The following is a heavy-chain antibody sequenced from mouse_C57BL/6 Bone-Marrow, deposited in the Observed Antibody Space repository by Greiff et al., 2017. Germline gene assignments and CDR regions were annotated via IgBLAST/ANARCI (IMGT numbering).Heavy chain of an antibody. CDR2: IYPGDGDT. D-gene: IGHD4-1*01. CDR3: ARYWTGFAY. CDR1: GYAFSSSW. J-gene: IGHJ3*01. V-gene: IGHV1-82*01. Sequence: VQLKESGPELVKPGASVKISCKASGYAFSSSWMNWVKQRPGKGLEWIGRIYPGDGDTNYNGKFKGKATLTADKSSSTAYMQLSSLTSEDSAVYFCARYWTGFAYWGQGTLVTVSA.